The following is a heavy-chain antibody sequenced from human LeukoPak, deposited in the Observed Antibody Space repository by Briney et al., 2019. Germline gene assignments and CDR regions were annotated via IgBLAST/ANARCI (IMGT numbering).Heavy chain of an antibody. V-gene: IGHV4-39*01. CDR3: ARLTEEGWFDP. Sequence: SGTLSLTCTVSGGSISSIIYYWGWIRQPPGKGLEWIGTIYYSGSTYYNLSLKSRVTISVDTSRNQFSLKLSSVTAADTAVYYCARLTEEGWFDPWGQGTLVTVSS. J-gene: IGHJ5*02. CDR2: IYYSGST. CDR1: GGSISSIIYY.